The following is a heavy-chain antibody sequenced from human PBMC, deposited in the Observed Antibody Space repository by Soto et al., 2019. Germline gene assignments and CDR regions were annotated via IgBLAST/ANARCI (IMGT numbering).Heavy chain of an antibody. V-gene: IGHV1-18*01. J-gene: IGHJ4*02. CDR1: GYTFTSYG. Sequence: QVQLVQSGAEVKKPGASVKVSCKASGYTFTSYGISWVRQAPGQGLEWMGWISAYNGNTNYAQKLQGRVTMTTDTSTSTAYMELRSLRSDDTAVYYCARELGYYDSSGYYQPPVDYWGQGTLVTVSS. CDR3: ARELGYYDSSGYYQPPVDY. D-gene: IGHD3-22*01. CDR2: ISAYNGNT.